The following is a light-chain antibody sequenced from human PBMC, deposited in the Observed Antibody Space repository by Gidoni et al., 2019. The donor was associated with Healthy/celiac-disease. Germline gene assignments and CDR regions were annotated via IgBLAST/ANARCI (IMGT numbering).Light chain of an antibody. V-gene: IGKV3-11*01. J-gene: IGKJ4*01. CDR1: QSVSSY. CDR3: QQRSNWPLSLT. CDR2: DAS. Sequence: IVLTQSPATLSLSPGERATLSCRASQSVSSYLAWYQQKPGQAPRLLIYDASNRATGIPARFSGSGSGTDFTLTISSLEPEDFVVYYCQQRSNWPLSLTFGGGTKVEIK.